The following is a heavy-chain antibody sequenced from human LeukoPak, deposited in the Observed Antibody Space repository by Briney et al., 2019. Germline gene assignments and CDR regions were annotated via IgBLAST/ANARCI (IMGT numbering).Heavy chain of an antibody. Sequence: PGGSLRLSCAASGFTFTTSAMSWVRQAPGKGLEWVSTMSAGGGSTYYADSVEGRFTISRDNSKNRLYLQMNSLRAEDTAVYYCAKDGVDVWGQGTLVTVSS. CDR2: MSAGGGST. CDR1: GFTFTTSA. J-gene: IGHJ4*02. D-gene: IGHD2-8*01. V-gene: IGHV3-23*01. CDR3: AKDGVDV.